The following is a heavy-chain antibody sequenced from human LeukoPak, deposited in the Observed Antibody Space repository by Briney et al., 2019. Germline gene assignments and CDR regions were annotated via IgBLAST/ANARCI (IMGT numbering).Heavy chain of an antibody. D-gene: IGHD6-19*01. V-gene: IGHV4-34*01. CDR3: ARVSSGWYVYYYGIDV. CDR1: GGSFSGYY. J-gene: IGHJ6*02. CDR2: INHSGST. Sequence: PSETLSLTCAVYGGSFSGYYWSWIRQPPGKGLEWIGEINHSGSTNYNPSLKSRVTISVDTSKNQFSLKLSSVTAADTAVYYCARVSSGWYVYYYGIDVWGQGTTVTVSS.